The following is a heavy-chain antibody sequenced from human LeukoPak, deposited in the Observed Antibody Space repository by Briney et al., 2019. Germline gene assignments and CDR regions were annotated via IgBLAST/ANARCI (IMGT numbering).Heavy chain of an antibody. CDR2: ISSSSSYI. J-gene: IGHJ6*03. D-gene: IGHD3-22*01. CDR1: GFTFSSYG. V-gene: IGHV3-21*01. CDR3: ASSNDSSGYRYYYYMDV. Sequence: GRSLRLSCAASGFTFSSYGMNWVRQAPGKGLEWVSSISSSSSYIYYADSVKGRFTISRDNAKNSLYLQMNSLRAEDTAVYYCASSNDSSGYRYYYYMDVWGKGTTVTVSS.